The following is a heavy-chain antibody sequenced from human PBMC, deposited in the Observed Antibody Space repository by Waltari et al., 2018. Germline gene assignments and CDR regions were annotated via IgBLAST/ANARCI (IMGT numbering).Heavy chain of an antibody. CDR2: IYYSGST. J-gene: IGHJ6*03. Sequence: QVQLQESGPGLVKPSQTLSLTCTVSGGSISSGDYYWSWIRQPPGKGLEWIGYIYYSGSTYYTPALKSRVTISVDTSKNQFSLKLSSVTAADTAVYYCARGYSGYDGDYYYMDVWGKGTTVTVSS. CDR3: ARGYSGYDGDYYYMDV. D-gene: IGHD5-12*01. V-gene: IGHV4-30-4*08. CDR1: GGSISSGDYY.